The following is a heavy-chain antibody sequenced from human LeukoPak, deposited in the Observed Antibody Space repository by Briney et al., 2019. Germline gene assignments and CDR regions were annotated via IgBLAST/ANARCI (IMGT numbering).Heavy chain of an antibody. V-gene: IGHV3-9*01. CDR3: AKSRPRSYGWWAFDY. CDR2: ISWNSGSI. CDR1: GFTFDDYA. Sequence: GGSLRLSCAASGFTFDDYAMHWVRQAPGKGLEWVSGISWNSGSIGYADSVKGRFTISRDNAKNSLYLQMNSLRAEDTALYYCAKSRPRSYGWWAFDYWGQGTLVTVSS. D-gene: IGHD2-8*02. J-gene: IGHJ4*02.